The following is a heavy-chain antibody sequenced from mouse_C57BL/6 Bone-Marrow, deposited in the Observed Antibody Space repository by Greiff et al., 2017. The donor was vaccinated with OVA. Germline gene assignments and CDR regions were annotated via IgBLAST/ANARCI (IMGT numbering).Heavy chain of an antibody. J-gene: IGHJ3*01. CDR1: GYTFTSYW. CDR3: AREGDYGYIWFAY. Sequence: VQLQQPGAELVKPGASVKLSCKASGYTFTSYWMQWVKQRPGQGLEWIGEIDPSDSYTNYHQKFKGKATLTVDTSSSTAYMQLSSLTSEEAAVYYCAREGDYGYIWFAYWGQGTLVTVSA. D-gene: IGHD2-2*01. CDR2: IDPSDSYT. V-gene: IGHV1-50*01.